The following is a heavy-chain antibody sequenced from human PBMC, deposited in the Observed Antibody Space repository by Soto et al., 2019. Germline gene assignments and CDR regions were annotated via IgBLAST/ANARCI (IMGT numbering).Heavy chain of an antibody. CDR1: GYTFTSYG. Sequence: ASVKVSCTASGYTFTSYGISWVRQAPGQGLEWMGWISAYNGNTNYAQKLQGRVTMTTDTSTGTAYMELRSLRSDDTAVYYCARDVIAVADWCSDIWGSGTLVTVSS. V-gene: IGHV1-18*01. CDR3: ARDVIAVADWCSDI. D-gene: IGHD6-19*01. J-gene: IGHJ2*01. CDR2: ISAYNGNT.